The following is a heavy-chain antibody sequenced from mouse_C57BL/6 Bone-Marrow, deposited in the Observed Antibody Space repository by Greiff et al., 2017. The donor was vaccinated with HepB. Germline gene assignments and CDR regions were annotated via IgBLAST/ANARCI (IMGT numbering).Heavy chain of an antibody. D-gene: IGHD1-1*01. V-gene: IGHV10-1*01. CDR3: VGPYYYDSTWFAY. CDR1: GFSFNTYA. Sequence: EVQRVESGGGLVQPKGSLKLSCAASGFSFNTYAMNWVRQAPGKGLEWVARIRSKSNNYATYYAESVKDRFTTSRDDSESMLYLQMNNLKTEDTAMYYCVGPYYYDSTWFAYWSQGTLVTVSA. J-gene: IGHJ3*01. CDR2: IRSKSNNYAT.